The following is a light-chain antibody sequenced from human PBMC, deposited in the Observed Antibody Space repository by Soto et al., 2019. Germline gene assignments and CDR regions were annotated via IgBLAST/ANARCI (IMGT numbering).Light chain of an antibody. CDR1: SSDIGAYQY. Sequence: QSALTQPASVSGSPGQSITISCTGSSSDIGAYQYVCWYQQHPGKVPKLLIYDVTDRPSGVSDRFSGSKSGNTASLTIYGLQAEDEADYYCQSYDSSLSGSVFGTGTKLTVL. CDR2: DVT. J-gene: IGLJ1*01. V-gene: IGLV2-14*03. CDR3: QSYDSSLSGSV.